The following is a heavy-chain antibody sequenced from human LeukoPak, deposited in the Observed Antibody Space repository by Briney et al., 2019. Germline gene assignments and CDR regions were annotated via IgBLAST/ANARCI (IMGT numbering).Heavy chain of an antibody. Sequence: GGSLRLSCAASGFTFNSHSMNWVRQAPGKGLEWVSSISTSSSYIYYADSVKGRFTISRDNAKNSLYLQMNSLRAEDTAVYYCARDHIVADAFDIWGQGTMVTVSS. CDR2: ISTSSSYI. V-gene: IGHV3-21*01. J-gene: IGHJ3*02. D-gene: IGHD5-12*01. CDR1: GFTFNSHS. CDR3: ARDHIVADAFDI.